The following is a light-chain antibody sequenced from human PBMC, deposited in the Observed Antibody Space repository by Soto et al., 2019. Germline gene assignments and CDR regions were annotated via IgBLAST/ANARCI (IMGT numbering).Light chain of an antibody. CDR1: ENINSR. CDR3: QQYNSYWT. V-gene: IGKV1-5*03. J-gene: IGKJ1*01. CDR2: KAS. Sequence: DIQMTQSPSTLSASVGDRVTITCRASENINSRLAWYQQKPGKAPKLLIYKASTLQGGVPSRFSGSGSGTEFTLTISSLQPDDFATYYCQQYNSYWTCGQGTKVDIK.